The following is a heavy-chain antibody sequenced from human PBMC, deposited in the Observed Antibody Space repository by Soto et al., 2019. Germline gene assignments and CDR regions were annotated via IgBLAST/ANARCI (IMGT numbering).Heavy chain of an antibody. V-gene: IGHV1-8*01. D-gene: IGHD6-19*01. Sequence: ASVKVSCKASGYTFTSYGIYWVRQATGQGLEWMGWMNPNTGNSGYAQKFQGRVTVTSDTSINTVYMELSSLRSEDTAVYYCARRAETNGWKGFGADNHYCDSWEKGTLVTISS. CDR2: MNPNTGNS. J-gene: IGHJ4*02. CDR3: ARRAETNGWKGFGADNHYCDS. CDR1: GYTFTSYG.